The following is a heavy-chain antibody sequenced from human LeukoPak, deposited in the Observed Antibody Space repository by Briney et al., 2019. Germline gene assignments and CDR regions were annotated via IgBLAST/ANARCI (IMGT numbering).Heavy chain of an antibody. CDR2: IKQDGSEK. Sequence: PGGSLRLSCAASGFTFSRYRVNWVRQAPGKGLEWVANIKQDGSEKYYVDSVKGRLTISRDNAKNSLFLQMNSLRAEDTAVYYCARDTRTFDYWGQGTQVTVSS. CDR3: ARDTRTFDY. CDR1: GFTFSRYR. V-gene: IGHV3-7*01. J-gene: IGHJ4*02. D-gene: IGHD1-26*01.